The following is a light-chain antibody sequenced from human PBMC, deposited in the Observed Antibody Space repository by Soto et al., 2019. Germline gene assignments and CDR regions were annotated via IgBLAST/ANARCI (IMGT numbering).Light chain of an antibody. J-gene: IGKJ1*01. Sequence: DIHMTQSPSTLSASVGDRVTITCRASQSISTWLAWYQRKPGKAPKLLIYKASTLESGVPSRFSGSGSGTEFTLTIRNLQPDDFATYYCQQYTNYPWTFGQGTKVDI. CDR1: QSISTW. CDR2: KAS. CDR3: QQYTNYPWT. V-gene: IGKV1-5*03.